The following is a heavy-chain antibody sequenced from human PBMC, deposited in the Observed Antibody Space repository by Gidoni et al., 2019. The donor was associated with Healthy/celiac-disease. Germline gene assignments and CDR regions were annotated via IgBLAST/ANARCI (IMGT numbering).Heavy chain of an antibody. CDR3: ARHSRSSGYYSLDY. CDR1: GYRFTSYC. V-gene: IGHV5-51*01. CDR2: IYPGDTDT. D-gene: IGHD3-22*01. Sequence: EVQLVQSGAEVKKPGESRKISCKGSGYRFTSYCIGWVRQMPGKGLEWMGIIYPGDTDTRYCPSFQGQVTIASDKSISTAYLQWGSLEASDTAMYYCARHSRSSGYYSLDYWGQGTLVTVSS. J-gene: IGHJ4*02.